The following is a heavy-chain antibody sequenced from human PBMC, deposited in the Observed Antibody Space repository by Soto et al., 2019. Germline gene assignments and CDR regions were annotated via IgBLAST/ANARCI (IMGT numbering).Heavy chain of an antibody. D-gene: IGHD4-17*01. V-gene: IGHV4-39*01. J-gene: IGHJ4*02. Sequence: SETLSLTCTVSGGSISSSSYYWGWIRQPPGKGLEWIGSIYYSGSTYYNPSLKSRVTISVDTSKNQFSLKLSSVTAADTAVYYCARIHDYGDYAVYWGQGTLVTVSS. CDR3: ARIHDYGDYAVY. CDR1: GGSISSSSYY. CDR2: IYYSGST.